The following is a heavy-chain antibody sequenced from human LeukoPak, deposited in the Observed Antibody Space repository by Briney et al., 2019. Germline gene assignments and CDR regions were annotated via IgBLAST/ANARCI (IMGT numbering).Heavy chain of an antibody. Sequence: GGSLRLSCAASGFTFSSYAMSWVRQAPGKGLEWVSAISGSGGSTYYADSVKGRFTISRDNSKNTLYLQMNGLRAEDTAVYYCAKFSPPYYDSSGYYYPYFDYWGQGTLVTVSS. J-gene: IGHJ4*02. CDR2: ISGSGGST. CDR1: GFTFSSYA. V-gene: IGHV3-23*01. CDR3: AKFSPPYYDSSGYYYPYFDY. D-gene: IGHD3-22*01.